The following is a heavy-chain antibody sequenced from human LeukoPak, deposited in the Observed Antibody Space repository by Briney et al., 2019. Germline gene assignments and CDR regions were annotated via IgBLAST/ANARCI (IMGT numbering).Heavy chain of an antibody. CDR1: GYSFTNYW. J-gene: IGHJ6*02. CDR2: IYPADSDT. CDR3: ARHSGSWFAGLDV. Sequence: RGESLKISCKGSGYSFTNYWIAWVRQMPGKGLEWMGLIYPADSDTRYSPSFQGQVTISADKSISTAYLQWSSLKASDTAMYYCARHSGSWFAGLDVWGQGTTVTVSS. V-gene: IGHV5-51*01. D-gene: IGHD2-15*01.